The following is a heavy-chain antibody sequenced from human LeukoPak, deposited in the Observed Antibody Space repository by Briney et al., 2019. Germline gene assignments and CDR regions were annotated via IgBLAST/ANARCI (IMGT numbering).Heavy chain of an antibody. CDR3: ARGLSSWDYYFDN. Sequence: SETLSLTCTVSGGSISIYHWSWIRQPPGKGLEWNGYIYYSGGTNYNPSLKSRVTISIDTSQNQFSLNLSSVTAADTAVYYCARGLSSWDYYFDNWGQGTLVTVSS. V-gene: IGHV4-59*01. D-gene: IGHD6-13*01. CDR2: IYYSGGT. J-gene: IGHJ4*02. CDR1: GGSISIYH.